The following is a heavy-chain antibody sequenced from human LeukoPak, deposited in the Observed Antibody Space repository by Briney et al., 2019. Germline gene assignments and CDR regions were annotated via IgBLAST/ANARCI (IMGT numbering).Heavy chain of an antibody. D-gene: IGHD6-6*01. CDR3: ARVYSNSRNWFDP. J-gene: IGHJ5*02. V-gene: IGHV1-2*02. CDR1: GYTFTGYY. Sequence: GASVKVSCKASGYTFTGYYMHWVRQAPGQGLEWMGWINPNSGGTNSAQKFQGRVTMTRDTSISTAYMELSRLRSDDTAVYYCARVYSNSRNWFDPWGQGTLVTVSS. CDR2: INPNSGGT.